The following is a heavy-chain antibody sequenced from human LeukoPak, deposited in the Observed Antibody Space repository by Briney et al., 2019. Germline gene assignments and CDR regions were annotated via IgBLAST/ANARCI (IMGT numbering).Heavy chain of an antibody. CDR1: GFTFSSYG. CDR2: IRYDGSNK. V-gene: IGHV3-30*02. CDR3: ARAGIVRPRPDY. D-gene: IGHD1-14*01. Sequence: GGSLRLSCAASGFTFSSYGMHWVRQAPGKGLEWVAFIRYDGSNKYYADSVKGRFTISRDNAKNTLYLQMTSLRAEDTAVYYCARAGIVRPRPDYWGQGTLVTVSS. J-gene: IGHJ4*02.